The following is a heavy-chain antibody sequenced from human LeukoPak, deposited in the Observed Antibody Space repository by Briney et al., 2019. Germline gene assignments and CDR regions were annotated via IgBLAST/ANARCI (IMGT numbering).Heavy chain of an antibody. CDR2: ISGSGGST. V-gene: IGHV3-23*01. CDR3: AKDLRPYYYDSSGYFDY. J-gene: IGHJ4*02. CDR1: GFTFSSYA. D-gene: IGHD3-22*01. Sequence: GGSLRLSCAASGFTFSSYAMSWVRQAPGKGLEWVSAISGSGGSTYYADSVKGRFTISRDNSKNTLYLQMNSLRAEDTAVYYCAKDLRPYYYDSSGYFDYWGQGTLSPSPQ.